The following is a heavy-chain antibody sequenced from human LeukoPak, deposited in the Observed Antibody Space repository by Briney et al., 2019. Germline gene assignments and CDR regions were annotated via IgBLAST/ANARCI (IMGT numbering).Heavy chain of an antibody. CDR1: GGSINSYY. J-gene: IGHJ5*02. CDR2: IYASGST. CDR3: ARENYCTNGVCWAFDP. V-gene: IGHV4-4*07. D-gene: IGHD2-8*01. Sequence: SETLPLTCTVSGGSINSYYWNWIRQPAGKGLEWIGRIYASGSTIYNPSLKSRVTMSVDTSKNQFSLKLSSVTAADTAVYYCARENYCTNGVCWAFDPWGQGTLVTVSS.